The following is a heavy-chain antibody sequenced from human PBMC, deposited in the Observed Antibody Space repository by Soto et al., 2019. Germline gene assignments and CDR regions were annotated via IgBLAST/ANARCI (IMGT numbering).Heavy chain of an antibody. V-gene: IGHV1-18*01. Sequence: QVQLVQSGAEVKKPGASVTVYCQAYGYTFTSYGISWVRQAPGQGLEWMGWINPYNGNTNYAQKLQGRVTMTTDTSTNTADMELRSLRSDDTPVYYCARDWFGIDYWGQGTPVTVSS. J-gene: IGHJ4*02. CDR3: ARDWFGIDY. CDR1: GYTFTSYG. CDR2: INPYNGNT. D-gene: IGHD3-16*01.